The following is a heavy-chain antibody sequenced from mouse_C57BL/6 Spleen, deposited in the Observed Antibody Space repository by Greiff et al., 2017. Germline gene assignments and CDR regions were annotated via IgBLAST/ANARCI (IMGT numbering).Heavy chain of an antibody. D-gene: IGHD2-12*01. J-gene: IGHJ2*01. V-gene: IGHV6-6*01. CDR2: IRNKANNHAT. CDR3: TRGPFTTGFDY. Sequence: EVKVEESGGGLAQPGGSMKLSCAASGFTFSDAWMDWVRQSPEKGLEWVAEIRNKANNHATYYAESVKGRFTISRDDSKSSVYLQMNSLRAEDTGIYYCTRGPFTTGFDYWGQGTTLTVSS. CDR1: GFTFSDAW.